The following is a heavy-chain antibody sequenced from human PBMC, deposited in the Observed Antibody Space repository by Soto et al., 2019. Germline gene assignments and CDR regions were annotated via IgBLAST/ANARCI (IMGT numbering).Heavy chain of an antibody. D-gene: IGHD2-15*01. CDR1: GFTFDDYG. V-gene: IGHV3-15*01. J-gene: IGHJ6*02. CDR3: STDLGYYGLDV. Sequence: EVQLVESGGGVVRPGGSLRLSCAASGFTFDDYGMSWVRQAPGKGLEWVGRIKSKTDGETRDYAGPVKDRFTISRDDSKKTLYLQMNSLKTEDTAVYYCSTDLGYYGLDVWGQGTTVTVSS. CDR2: IKSKTDGETR.